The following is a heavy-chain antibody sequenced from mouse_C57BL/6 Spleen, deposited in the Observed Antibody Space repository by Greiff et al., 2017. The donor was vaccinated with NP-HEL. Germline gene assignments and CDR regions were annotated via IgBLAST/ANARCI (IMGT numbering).Heavy chain of an antibody. J-gene: IGHJ4*01. CDR3: AKEGFYVDYYAMDY. CDR1: GFTFSDYG. Sequence: DVKLVESGGGLVKPGGSLKLSCAASGFTFSDYGMHWVRQAPEKGLEWVAYISSGSSTIYYADTVKGRFTISRDNAKNTLFLQMTSLRSEDTAMYYCAKEGFYVDYYAMDYWGQGTSVTVSS. V-gene: IGHV5-17*01. D-gene: IGHD1-1*01. CDR2: ISSGSSTI.